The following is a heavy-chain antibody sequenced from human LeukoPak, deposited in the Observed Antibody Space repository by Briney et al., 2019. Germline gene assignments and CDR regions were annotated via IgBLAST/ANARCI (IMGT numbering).Heavy chain of an antibody. D-gene: IGHD3-3*01. CDR3: ARLGSYYDFWSGYYILSYFDY. CDR1: GDSISSGGNY. V-gene: IGHV4-39*01. J-gene: IGHJ4*02. Sequence: PSETLSLTCTVSGDSISSGGNYWGWIRQPPGKGLEWIGSIYYSGSTYYNPPLKSRVTISVDTSKNQFSLKLSSVTAADTAVYYCARLGSYYDFWSGYYILSYFDYWGQGTLVTVSS. CDR2: IYYSGST.